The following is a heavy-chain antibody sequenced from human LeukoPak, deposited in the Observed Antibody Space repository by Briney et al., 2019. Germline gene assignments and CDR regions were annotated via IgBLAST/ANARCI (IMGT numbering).Heavy chain of an antibody. CDR2: IWYDGNNK. V-gene: IGHV3-33*01. D-gene: IGHD6-13*01. Sequence: GRSLRLSCAASGFTFSTYGMHWVRQAPGKGLEWVAVIWYDGNNKYYADSVKGRFTISRDNSKNTLYLQINSLRAEDTAVYYCARSSSWAFDYWGQGALVTVSS. CDR3: ARSSSWAFDY. J-gene: IGHJ4*02. CDR1: GFTFSTYG.